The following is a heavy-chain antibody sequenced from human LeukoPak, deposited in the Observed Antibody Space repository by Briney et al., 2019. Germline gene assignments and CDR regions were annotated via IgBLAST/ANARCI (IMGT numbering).Heavy chain of an antibody. D-gene: IGHD2-15*01. CDR3: AKGALYCSGGSCYSRYYYYGMDV. CDR2: ISWNSGSI. Sequence: GGSLRLSCAASGFTFSNYAMHWVRQAPGKGLEWVSGISWNSGSIGYADSVKGRFTISRDNAKNSLYLQMNSLRAEDTALYYCAKGALYCSGGSCYSRYYYYGMDVWGQGTTVTVSS. CDR1: GFTFSNYA. J-gene: IGHJ6*02. V-gene: IGHV3-9*01.